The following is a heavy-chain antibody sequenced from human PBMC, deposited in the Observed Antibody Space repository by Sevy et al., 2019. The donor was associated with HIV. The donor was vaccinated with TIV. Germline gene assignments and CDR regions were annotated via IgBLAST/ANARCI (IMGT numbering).Heavy chain of an antibody. Sequence: GGSLRLSCAASGFTFSSYWMSWVRQAPGKGLEWVANIKQDGSEKYYVDSVKGRFTISRDNAKNSLYLQMNSLRAEDTAVYYCAREANYYDSRGNFDYWGQGTLVTVSS. CDR2: IKQDGSEK. D-gene: IGHD3-22*01. J-gene: IGHJ4*02. V-gene: IGHV3-7*03. CDR3: AREANYYDSRGNFDY. CDR1: GFTFSSYW.